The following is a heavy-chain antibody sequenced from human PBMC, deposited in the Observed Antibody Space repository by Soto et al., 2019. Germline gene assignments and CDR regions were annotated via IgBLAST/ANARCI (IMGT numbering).Heavy chain of an antibody. J-gene: IGHJ6*02. CDR3: ARHAMTTVTHYYYYGMDV. CDR2: IYPGDSDT. CDR1: GYSFTSYW. D-gene: IGHD4-4*01. V-gene: IGHV5-51*01. Sequence: PGESLKISCKGSGYSFTSYWIGWVRQMPGKGLEWMGIIYPGDSDTRYSPSFQGQVTISADKSISTAYLQWSSLKASDTAMYYCARHAMTTVTHYYYYGMDVWGQGTTVTV.